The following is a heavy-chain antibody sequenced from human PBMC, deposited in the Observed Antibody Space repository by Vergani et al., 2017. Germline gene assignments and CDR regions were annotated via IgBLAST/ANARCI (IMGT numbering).Heavy chain of an antibody. V-gene: IGHV3-74*01. CDR1: GFTFSNYW. CDR3: ARDLLPNYDFWSGYSHAYYYYYGMDV. Sequence: EVQLVESGGGLVKRGGSLRLSCTASGFTFSNYWMQWVRQAPGKGLMWVSRINSEGSSTSYADSVKGRLTISRDNAKNTLYLQMNSLRAEDTAVYYCARDLLPNYDFWSGYSHAYYYYYGMDVWGQGTTVTVSS. J-gene: IGHJ6*02. D-gene: IGHD3-3*01. CDR2: INSEGSST.